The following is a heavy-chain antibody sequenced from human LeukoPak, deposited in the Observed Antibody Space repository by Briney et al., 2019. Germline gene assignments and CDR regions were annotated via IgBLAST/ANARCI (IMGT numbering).Heavy chain of an antibody. D-gene: IGHD3-22*01. CDR2: INHSGST. Sequence: PSETLSLTCTVSGGSISSSSYYWSWIRQPPGKGLEWIGEINHSGSTNYNPSLKSRVTISVDTSKNQFSLKLSSVTAADTAVYYCARAQYDSSGYYLYYFDYWGQGTLVTVSS. CDR3: ARAQYDSSGYYLYYFDY. J-gene: IGHJ4*02. V-gene: IGHV4-39*07. CDR1: GGSISSSSYY.